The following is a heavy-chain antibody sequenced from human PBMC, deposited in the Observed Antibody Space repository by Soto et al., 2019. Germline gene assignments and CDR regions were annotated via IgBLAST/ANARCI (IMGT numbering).Heavy chain of an antibody. V-gene: IGHV4-31*03. J-gene: IGHJ4*02. CDR3: ARATSFSGHHGY. Sequence: QLQLQESGPGLVKPSQTLSLACTVSGGSFSSGGYCWSRIRQLPGNGLEWIGYIYYSGSTYYNPSLKTRFTISLDTSKNQFSLKLSSVTAADTAVYYCARATSFSGHHGYWGQGTLVTVSS. CDR1: GGSFSSGGYC. CDR2: IYYSGST. D-gene: IGHD2-8*02.